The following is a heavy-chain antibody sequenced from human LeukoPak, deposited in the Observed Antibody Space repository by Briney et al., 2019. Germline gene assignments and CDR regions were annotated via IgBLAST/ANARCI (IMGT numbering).Heavy chain of an antibody. CDR3: ARENGDPVRCFDL. V-gene: IGHV4-4*07. D-gene: IGHD4-17*01. J-gene: IGHJ2*01. CDR2: IYTNKNA. CDR1: GGSFSSYY. Sequence: SETLSLTCTVSGGSFSSYYWSWIRQPAGKGLEWIGRIYTNKNANYNPSLKSRVTMSVDTSKNQLSLKLSSVTAADTAVYYCARENGDPVRCFDLWGRGTLVTVSS.